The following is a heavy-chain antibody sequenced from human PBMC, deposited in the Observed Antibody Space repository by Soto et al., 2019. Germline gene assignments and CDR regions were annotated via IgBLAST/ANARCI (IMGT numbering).Heavy chain of an antibody. D-gene: IGHD3-22*01. Sequence: SETLSLTCTVSGGSISSYYWSWIRQPPGKGLEWIGYIYYSGSTNYNPSLESRVTISVDTSKNQFSLKLSSVTAADTAVYYCARLGGTSAYSLEYYVMDVWGQGTTVTVSS. CDR1: GGSISSYY. J-gene: IGHJ6*02. CDR3: ARLGGTSAYSLEYYVMDV. V-gene: IGHV4-59*01. CDR2: IYYSGST.